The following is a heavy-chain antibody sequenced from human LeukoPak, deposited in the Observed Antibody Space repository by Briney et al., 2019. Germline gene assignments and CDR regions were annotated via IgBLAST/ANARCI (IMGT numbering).Heavy chain of an antibody. J-gene: IGHJ4*02. CDR1: RFTFSSYW. V-gene: IGHV3-7*01. Sequence: GGSLRLSCVASRFTFSSYWMSWVRQAPGKGLEWVANIKQDGSEKYYVDSVKGRFTISRDNAKNSLYLQMNSLRAEDTAVYYCARDQGDYVWGSYRYTSPDYFDYWGQGTLVTVSS. D-gene: IGHD3-16*02. CDR2: IKQDGSEK. CDR3: ARDQGDYVWGSYRYTSPDYFDY.